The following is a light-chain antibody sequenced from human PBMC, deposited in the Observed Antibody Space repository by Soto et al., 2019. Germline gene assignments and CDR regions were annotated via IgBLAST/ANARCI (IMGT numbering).Light chain of an antibody. V-gene: IGKV3-15*01. Sequence: EIVMTQSPATLSVSPGERATLSCRASQSVSSNLAWYQQQTGQAPRLLIYGASTRATGIPARFSGSGSGTEFTLTISSMQSQDFAVYYCQQYNNWPPYTFGQGTKLDIK. CDR3: QQYNNWPPYT. J-gene: IGKJ2*01. CDR1: QSVSSN. CDR2: GAS.